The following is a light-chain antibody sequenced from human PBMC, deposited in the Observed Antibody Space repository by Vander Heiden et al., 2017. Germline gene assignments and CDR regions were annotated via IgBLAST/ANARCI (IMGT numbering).Light chain of an antibody. CDR2: WAS. J-gene: IGKJ1*01. Sequence: DILMAPSPDSLAVSLGERATINCKSSQSVLSSSNNKNYLTWFQQKPGQPPKLLIYWASTRESGVPDRFSGSGSGTDFTLTISSLQAEDVAVYYCQQYYNIPRTFGQGTKVEIK. CDR1: QSVLSSSNNKNY. CDR3: QQYYNIPRT. V-gene: IGKV4-1*01.